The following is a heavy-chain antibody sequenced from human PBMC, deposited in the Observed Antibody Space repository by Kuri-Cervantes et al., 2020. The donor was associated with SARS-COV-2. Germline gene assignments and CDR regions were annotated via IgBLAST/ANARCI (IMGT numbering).Heavy chain of an antibody. CDR3: ARGKDIVATIDAFVY. D-gene: IGHD5-12*01. CDR1: GGSLSPYY. V-gene: IGHV4-59*12. J-gene: IGHJ4*02. Sequence: SETLSLTCSVSGGSLSPYYWSWIRQPPGKGLEWIGYIYYSGSTNYNPSLKSRVTISVDTSKNQFSLKLSSVTAADTAVYYCARGKDIVATIDAFVYWGQGTLVTVSS. CDR2: IYYSGST.